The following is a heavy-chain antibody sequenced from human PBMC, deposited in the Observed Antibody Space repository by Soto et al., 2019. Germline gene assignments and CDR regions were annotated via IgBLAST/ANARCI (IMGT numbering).Heavy chain of an antibody. CDR3: ASLERSGWYYYYGMYV. Sequence: QVQLVQSGAEVKKPGSSVKVSCKASGGTFSSYAISWVRQAPGQGLEWMGGIIPIFGTAKYAHKLQGRVTITADESTSTAYMALSSLRSEDTAVYYCASLERSGWYYYYGMYVWGQGTTVTVSS. D-gene: IGHD6-19*01. CDR2: IIPIFGTA. V-gene: IGHV1-69*01. CDR1: GGTFSSYA. J-gene: IGHJ6*02.